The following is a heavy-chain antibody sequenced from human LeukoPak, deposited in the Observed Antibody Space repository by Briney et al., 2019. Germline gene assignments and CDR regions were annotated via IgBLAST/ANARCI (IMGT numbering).Heavy chain of an antibody. V-gene: IGHV1-8*01. CDR3: AKPKEAWDAFDI. D-gene: IGHD1-14*01. J-gene: IGHJ3*02. CDR2: MNPNSGNT. Sequence: GASVKVSCKASGYTFTSYDINWVRQATGQGLEWMGWMNPNSGNTGYAQKFQGRVTMTRNTSISTAYMELSSLRSEDTAVYYCAKPKEAWDAFDIWGQGTMVTVSS. CDR1: GYTFTSYD.